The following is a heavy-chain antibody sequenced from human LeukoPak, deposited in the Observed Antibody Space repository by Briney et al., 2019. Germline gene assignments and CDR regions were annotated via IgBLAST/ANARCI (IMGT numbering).Heavy chain of an antibody. D-gene: IGHD3-10*01. CDR1: GFTFGDYG. CDR2: INWNGGST. CDR3: ARGGWFGELLFDY. V-gene: IGHV3-20*04. J-gene: IGHJ4*02. Sequence: GGSLRLSCAASGFTFGDYGMSWVRQAPGKGLEWVSGINWNGGSTGYADSVKGRFTISRDNAKNSLYLQMNSLRAEDTASYYCARGGWFGELLFDYWGQGTLVTVSS.